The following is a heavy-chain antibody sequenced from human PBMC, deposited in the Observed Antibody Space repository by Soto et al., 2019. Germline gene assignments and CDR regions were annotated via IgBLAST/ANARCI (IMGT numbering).Heavy chain of an antibody. J-gene: IGHJ4*02. Sequence: QVQLQESGPGLVEPSQTLSLTCSVSGGFISRGGYYWSWIRQFPGKGLEWIGYIHYRGSTYYNPARKSRGSISVDMSKNQLSLNLTSVTAADTAVYYCERCRDAFGFDSWGQGTLVTVSS. D-gene: IGHD2-2*01. CDR2: IHYRGST. CDR1: GGFISRGGYY. V-gene: IGHV4-31*03. CDR3: ERCRDAFGFDS.